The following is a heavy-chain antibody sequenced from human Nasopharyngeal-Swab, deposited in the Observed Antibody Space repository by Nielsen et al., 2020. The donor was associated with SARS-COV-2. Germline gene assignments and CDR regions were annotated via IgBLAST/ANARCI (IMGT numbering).Heavy chain of an antibody. CDR2: IYHSGST. CDR3: ARAGITYYDY. D-gene: IGHD1-7*01. Sequence: SETLSLTCAVSGCSISSGGYSWSWIRQPPGKGLEWIGYIYHSGSTYYNPSLKSRVTISVDRSKNQFSLKLSSVTAADTAVYYCARAGITYYDYWGQGTLVTVSS. J-gene: IGHJ4*02. CDR1: GCSISSGGYS. V-gene: IGHV4-30-2*01.